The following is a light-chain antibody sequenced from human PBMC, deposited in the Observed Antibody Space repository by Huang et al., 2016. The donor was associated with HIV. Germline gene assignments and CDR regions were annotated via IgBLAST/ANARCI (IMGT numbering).Light chain of an antibody. CDR3: QQYNNWPRT. CDR2: AAS. CDR1: QSVSSN. V-gene: IGKV3-15*01. Sequence: EIVMTQSPATLSVSPGERATLSCKASQSVSSNLAWYQQQPGQAPRLLIYAASTRATGIPAKFSGSGSGTEFTLTISSLQSEDFAVYCCQQYNNWPRTFGQGTKVEIK. J-gene: IGKJ1*01.